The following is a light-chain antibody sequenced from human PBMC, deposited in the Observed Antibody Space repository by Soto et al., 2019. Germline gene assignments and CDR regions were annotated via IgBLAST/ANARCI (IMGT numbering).Light chain of an antibody. Sequence: EIVLTQSPDTLSLSPGERDPLSCRVSQSVSSYLAWYQQKPGQAPRLLIYDASNRATGIPARFNGSGSGTDFTLTISSLEPEDFAVYFFQQRSNWPPITFGQGTRLEIK. CDR2: DAS. J-gene: IGKJ5*01. V-gene: IGKV3-11*01. CDR1: QSVSSY. CDR3: QQRSNWPPIT.